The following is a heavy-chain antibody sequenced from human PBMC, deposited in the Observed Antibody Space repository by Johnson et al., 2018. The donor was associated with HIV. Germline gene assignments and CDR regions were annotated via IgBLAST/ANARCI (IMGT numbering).Heavy chain of an antibody. CDR3: ARACRDGYTWDAFEI. J-gene: IGHJ3*02. CDR1: GFPFEDYG. D-gene: IGHD5-24*01. CDR2: INWNGDSA. V-gene: IGHV3-20*04. Sequence: VQLVESGGGVVQPGRSLRLSCAASGFPFEDYGMSWVRQAPGKGLEWVSGINWNGDSANYADSVKGRFTISRDNSKNTLYLQMNSLRAEDTAVYYCARACRDGYTWDAFEIWGQGTMVTVSS.